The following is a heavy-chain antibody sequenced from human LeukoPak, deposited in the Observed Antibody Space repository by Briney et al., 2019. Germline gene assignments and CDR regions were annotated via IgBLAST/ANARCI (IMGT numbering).Heavy chain of an antibody. Sequence: GYCWSWLRQAPGKGLEWVSYMSSSGSVIYYADSVKGRFTISRDNAKNSLYLQMDNLRVEYSAMYYCAWSRSGQYWGQGTLVTVSS. CDR2: MSSSGSVI. J-gene: IGHJ4*02. V-gene: IGHV3-11*01. CDR1: GYC. D-gene: IGHD3-3*01. CDR3: AWSRSGQY.